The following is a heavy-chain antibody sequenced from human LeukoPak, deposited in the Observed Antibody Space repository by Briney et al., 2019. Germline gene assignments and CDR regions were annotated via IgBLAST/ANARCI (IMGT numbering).Heavy chain of an antibody. V-gene: IGHV1-18*01. J-gene: IGHJ4*02. CDR3: ARDGQTFRSGSYSDPFDY. D-gene: IGHD1-26*01. CDR2: ISAYNGNT. Sequence: ASVKVSCKASGYTFTSYGISWVRQAPGQGLEWMGWISAYNGNTNYAQKLHGRVTMTTDTSTSTAYMELRSPRSDDTAVYYCARDGQTFRSGSYSDPFDYWGQGTLVTVSS. CDR1: GYTFTSYG.